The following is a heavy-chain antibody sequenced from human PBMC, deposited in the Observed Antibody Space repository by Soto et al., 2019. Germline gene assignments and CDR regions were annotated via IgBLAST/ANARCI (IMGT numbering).Heavy chain of an antibody. D-gene: IGHD1-1*01. Sequence: GGSLRLSCEASGFTFGSFQMNWVRQAPGRGLEWISYISSSGGAIYHADSVKGRFTISRDNAKNSLYLQMNGLRAEDTAVYYCARDLKPREALAPYYFDYWGQGTLVTVSS. V-gene: IGHV3-48*03. CDR3: ARDLKPREALAPYYFDY. CDR2: ISSSGGAI. CDR1: GFTFGSFQ. J-gene: IGHJ4*02.